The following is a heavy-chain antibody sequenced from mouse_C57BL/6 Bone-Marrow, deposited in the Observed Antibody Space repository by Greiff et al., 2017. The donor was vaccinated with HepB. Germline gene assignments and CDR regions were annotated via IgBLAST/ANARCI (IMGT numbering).Heavy chain of an antibody. V-gene: IGHV14-3*01. D-gene: IGHD1-1*01. J-gene: IGHJ1*03. Sequence: VQLQQSVAELVRPGASVKLSCTASGFNIKNTYMHWVKQRPEQGLEWIGRIDPANGNTKYAPKFQGKATITADTSSNTAYLQLSSLTSEDPAIYYCARGYYGRSPVLDFDVWGTGTTVTVSS. CDR2: IDPANGNT. CDR3: ARGYYGRSPVLDFDV. CDR1: GFNIKNTY.